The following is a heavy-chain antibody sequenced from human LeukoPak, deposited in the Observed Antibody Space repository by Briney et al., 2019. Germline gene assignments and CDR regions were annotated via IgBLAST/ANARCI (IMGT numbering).Heavy chain of an antibody. J-gene: IGHJ4*02. CDR2: IYHSGST. D-gene: IGHD5-12*01. V-gene: IGHV4-59*12. CDR3: ARARGLVATIDY. CDR1: GDSISSNY. Sequence: SETLSLTCTVSGDSISSNYWSWIRQPPGNGLEWIGYIYHSGSTYYNPSLKSRVTISVDTSKNQFSLKLSSVTAADTAVYYCARARGLVATIDYWGQGTLVTVSS.